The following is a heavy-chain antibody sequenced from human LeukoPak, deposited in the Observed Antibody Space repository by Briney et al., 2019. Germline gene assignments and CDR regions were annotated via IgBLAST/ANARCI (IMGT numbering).Heavy chain of an antibody. D-gene: IGHD5-18*01. Sequence: SETLSLTCAVYGGSFSGYYWSWIRQPPGKGLEWIGEINHSGSTDYNPSLKSRVTISVDTSKNQFSLKLSSVTAADTAVYYCARHGERGYSYGHDYWGQGTLVTVSS. CDR1: GGSFSGYY. V-gene: IGHV4-34*01. CDR2: INHSGST. CDR3: ARHGERGYSYGHDY. J-gene: IGHJ4*02.